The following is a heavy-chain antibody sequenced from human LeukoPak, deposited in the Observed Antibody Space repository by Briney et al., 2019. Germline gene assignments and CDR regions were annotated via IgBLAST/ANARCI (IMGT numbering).Heavy chain of an antibody. Sequence: PSETLSLTCTVSGGSISSGSYYWSWIRQPAGKGLEWIGRIYTSGSTNYNPSLKSRVTISVDTSKNQFSLKLSSVTAADTAVYYCARDSLATRTPFDYWGQGTLVTVSS. J-gene: IGHJ4*02. CDR1: GGSISSGSYY. D-gene: IGHD5-24*01. CDR3: ARDSLATRTPFDY. CDR2: IYTSGST. V-gene: IGHV4-61*02.